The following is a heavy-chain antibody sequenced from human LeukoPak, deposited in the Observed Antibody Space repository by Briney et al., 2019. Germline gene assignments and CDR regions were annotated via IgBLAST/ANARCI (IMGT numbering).Heavy chain of an antibody. CDR1: GFNFNIYS. CDR3: ARGTSGSYSDY. D-gene: IGHD1-26*01. J-gene: IGHJ4*02. V-gene: IGHV3-48*01. Sequence: SGGSLRLSCAASGFNFNIYSMNWVRQAPGKGLEWVSYISSSSSAIYYADSVQGRFTVSRDNAKNSLYLQLNSLRAEDTAVYYCARGTSGSYSDYWGQGTLVTVSS. CDR2: ISSSSSAI.